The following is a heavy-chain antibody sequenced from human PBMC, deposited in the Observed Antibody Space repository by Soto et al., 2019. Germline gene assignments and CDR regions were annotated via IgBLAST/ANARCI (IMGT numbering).Heavy chain of an antibody. CDR2: INYSGST. J-gene: IGHJ5*02. D-gene: IGHD6-13*01. Sequence: SETLSLTCTFSGGSISSSSFVWVWIRQPPGKGLEWIRRINYSGSTYYNPSLKSRVTISVDTSKNQFSLKLSSVTAADTAVYYCATEAAAGTLRRNWFDPWGQGTLVTVS. CDR3: ATEAAAGTLRRNWFDP. V-gene: IGHV4-39*07. CDR1: GGSISSSSFV.